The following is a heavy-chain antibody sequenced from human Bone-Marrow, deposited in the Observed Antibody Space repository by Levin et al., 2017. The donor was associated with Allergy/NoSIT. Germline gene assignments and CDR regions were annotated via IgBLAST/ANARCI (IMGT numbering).Heavy chain of an antibody. V-gene: IGHV3-23*01. J-gene: IGHJ3*02. CDR3: AKADTVVVVADRNDAFDS. Sequence: PGGSLRLSCAASGFTFSSYAMSWVRQAPGKGLEWVSSISGSGGNTYYADSVKGRFTISRDNSKNTLYLQMNSLRAEDTAVYYCAKADTVVVVADRNDAFDSWGQGTMVTVSS. D-gene: IGHD2-15*01. CDR2: ISGSGGNT. CDR1: GFTFSSYA.